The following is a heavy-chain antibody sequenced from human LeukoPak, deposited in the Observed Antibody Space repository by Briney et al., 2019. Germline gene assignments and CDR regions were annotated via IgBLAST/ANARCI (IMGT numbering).Heavy chain of an antibody. CDR3: ARDFRGARDGYNRRAFDI. Sequence: SETLSLTCTVSGGSISSSSYYWGWIRQPPGKGLEWIGSIYYSGSTYYNPSLKSRVTISVDMSRNQFSLKLSSVTAADTAVYYCARDFRGARDGYNRRAFDIWGQGTMVTVSS. D-gene: IGHD5-24*01. CDR2: IYYSGST. CDR1: GGSISSSSYY. V-gene: IGHV4-39*07. J-gene: IGHJ3*02.